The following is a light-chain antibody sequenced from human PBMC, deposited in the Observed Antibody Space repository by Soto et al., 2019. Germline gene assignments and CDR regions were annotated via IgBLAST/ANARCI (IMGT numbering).Light chain of an antibody. Sequence: EVLFTQSPDTLSLSPGETATLSCRASQSVSNNYLAWYQQKPGEAPRLLIYDASNRDTGIPARFSGSGSGTDFTLTLSRLEPEDFAVYYCQQRKNWQVTFGQGTRLEIK. J-gene: IGKJ5*01. V-gene: IGKV3D-20*02. CDR3: QQRKNWQVT. CDR1: QSVSNNY. CDR2: DAS.